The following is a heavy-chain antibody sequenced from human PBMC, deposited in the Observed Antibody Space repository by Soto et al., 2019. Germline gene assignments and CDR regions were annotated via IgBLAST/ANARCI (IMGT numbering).Heavy chain of an antibody. CDR3: AMGGTASRWYFDY. Sequence: GASVKVSCKASGYTFTSYGISWVRQAPGQGLEWMGGVIPVFGTANYARSFQGRVTVTADESTSTAYLELSGLTSEDTAVYYCAMGGTASRWYFDYWGQGTLVTVSS. V-gene: IGHV1-69*13. D-gene: IGHD1-26*01. J-gene: IGHJ4*02. CDR2: VIPVFGTA. CDR1: GYTFTSYG.